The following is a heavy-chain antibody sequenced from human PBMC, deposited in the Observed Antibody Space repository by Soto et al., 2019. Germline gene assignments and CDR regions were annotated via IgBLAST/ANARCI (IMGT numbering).Heavy chain of an antibody. V-gene: IGHV4-30-2*01. D-gene: IGHD2-2*02. Sequence: SETLSLTCAVSGGSISSGGYSWSWIRQPPGKGLEWIGYIYHSGSTYYNPSLKSRVTISVDRSKNQFSLKLSSVTAADTAAYYCARGRGYCSSTSCYTFDYWGQGTLVTVSS. J-gene: IGHJ4*02. CDR2: IYHSGST. CDR1: GGSISSGGYS. CDR3: ARGRGYCSSTSCYTFDY.